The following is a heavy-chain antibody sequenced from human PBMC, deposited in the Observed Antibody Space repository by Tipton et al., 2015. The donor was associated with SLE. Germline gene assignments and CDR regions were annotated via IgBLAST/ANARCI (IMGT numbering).Heavy chain of an antibody. Sequence: TLSLTCTVSGGSISSSSYYLGWIRQPPGKGLEWIGSIYYSGSTYYNPSLKSRVTISVDTSKNQFSLKPSSVTAADTAVYYCASSSGDRIYYFDYWGQGTLVTVSS. J-gene: IGHJ4*02. D-gene: IGHD1-26*01. CDR1: GGSISSSSYY. CDR3: ASSSGDRIYYFDY. V-gene: IGHV4-39*07. CDR2: IYYSGST.